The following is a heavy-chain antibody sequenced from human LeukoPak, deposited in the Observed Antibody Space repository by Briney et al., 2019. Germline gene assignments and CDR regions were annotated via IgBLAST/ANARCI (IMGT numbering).Heavy chain of an antibody. Sequence: ASVKVSCKASGYTFTSYGISWVRQAPGQGLEWMGWISPYNGNTYYAQKLQGRVTMTTDTSTSTAYMELRSLRSDDTAVYYCARDLYYYDGSGYHDAFDIWGQGTMVTVSS. D-gene: IGHD3-22*01. CDR2: ISPYNGNT. CDR3: ARDLYYYDGSGYHDAFDI. J-gene: IGHJ3*02. V-gene: IGHV1-18*01. CDR1: GYTFTSYG.